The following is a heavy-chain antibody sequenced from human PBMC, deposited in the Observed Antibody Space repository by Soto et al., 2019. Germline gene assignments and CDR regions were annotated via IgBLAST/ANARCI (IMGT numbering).Heavy chain of an antibody. CDR2: IIPIFGTA. J-gene: IGHJ3*02. V-gene: IGHV1-69*01. D-gene: IGHD2-2*02. CDR3: AREGEGCSSISCYIYDAFDI. CDR1: GGTFSSYA. Sequence: QVQLVQSGAEVKKPGSSVKVSCKASGGTFSSYAISWVRQAPGQGLEWMGGIIPIFGTANYAQKFQGRVTITADESTSTAYMELSSLRSEDTAVYYCAREGEGCSSISCYIYDAFDIWGQGTMVTVSS.